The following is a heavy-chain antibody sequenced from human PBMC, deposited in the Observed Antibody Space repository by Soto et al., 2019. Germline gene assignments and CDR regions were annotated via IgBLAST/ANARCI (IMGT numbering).Heavy chain of an antibody. CDR2: ISQSGNT. V-gene: IGHV4-34*01. CDR1: SGSFSGYY. D-gene: IGHD6-6*01. J-gene: IGHJ4*02. Sequence: QVQLHQWGAGLLKPSETLSLACSIYSGSFSGYYWSWIRQPPGKGLEWIGEISQSGNTNYSPSLKSRVSISIDTSKKQFSLNLASLSAADTAVYYCARAPKVSGSSQTRPDFWGQGTLVTVSS. CDR3: ARAPKVSGSSQTRPDF.